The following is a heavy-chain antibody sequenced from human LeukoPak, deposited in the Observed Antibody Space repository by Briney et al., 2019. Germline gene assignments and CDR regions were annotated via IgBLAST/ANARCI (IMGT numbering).Heavy chain of an antibody. CDR3: ARGNYDILSDYSLYSPRGGFDH. Sequence: SETLSLTCTVSGVSITLYYWTWIRQSPKKGLEWIGDTSNSGSNYNPSLSSRLTISTDTSKNHFSLRLTSVSAADTAVYYCARGNYDILSDYSLYSPRGGFDHWGQGILVTVSS. J-gene: IGHJ4*02. D-gene: IGHD3-9*01. V-gene: IGHV4-59*01. CDR2: TSNSGS. CDR1: GVSITLYY.